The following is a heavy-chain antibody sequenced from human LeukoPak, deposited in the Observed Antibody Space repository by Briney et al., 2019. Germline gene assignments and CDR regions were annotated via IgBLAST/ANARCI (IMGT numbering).Heavy chain of an antibody. J-gene: IGHJ4*02. Sequence: PGGSLRLSCAVSGLTFNIFGMSWVRQSPGKGLEWVSAISGSATGGITNYADSVKGRFTISRDNDKNTVYLQMNNLRVEDTAVYYCANHRSAFEFWGQGTLVTVSS. CDR1: GLTFNIFG. D-gene: IGHD3-10*01. CDR2: ISGSATGGIT. V-gene: IGHV3-23*01. CDR3: ANHRSAFEF.